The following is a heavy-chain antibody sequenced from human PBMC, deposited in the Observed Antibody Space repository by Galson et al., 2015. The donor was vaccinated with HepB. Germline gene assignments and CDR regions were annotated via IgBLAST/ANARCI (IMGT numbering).Heavy chain of an antibody. CDR2: FDPEDGEK. CDR3: LTDTRGGNSGGFDF. V-gene: IGHV1-24*01. J-gene: IGHJ4*02. D-gene: IGHD4-23*01. CDR1: GYTPTELS. Sequence: SVKVSCKVSGYTPTELSIHWVRQAPGRGLEWMGGFDPEDGEKIYAQKLQGRVTMTEDTSTDTAYMELSSLRSEDTAVYFCLTDTRGGNSGGFDFWGQGTLVTVSS.